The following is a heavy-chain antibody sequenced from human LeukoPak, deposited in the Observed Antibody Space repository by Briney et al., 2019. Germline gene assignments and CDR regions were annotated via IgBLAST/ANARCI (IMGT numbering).Heavy chain of an antibody. V-gene: IGHV3-23*01. CDR3: AIGPPYGGYSD. Sequence: GGSLSLSCAASGFTFTTYAMTWVRQAPGKGPEWVSSISGSGGRTYYADSLKGRFTISRDNSKNTVYLQMNSLRPEDTAVYSCAIGPPYGGYSDWGQGTLVTVSS. J-gene: IGHJ4*02. CDR1: GFTFTTYA. CDR2: ISGSGGRT. D-gene: IGHD5-12*01.